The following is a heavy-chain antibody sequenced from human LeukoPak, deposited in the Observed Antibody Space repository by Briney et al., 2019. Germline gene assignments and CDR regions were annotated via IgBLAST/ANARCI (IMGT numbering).Heavy chain of an antibody. CDR3: ARDRGIAVMDWFDP. CDR2: MNPNSGNT. D-gene: IGHD6-19*01. J-gene: IGHJ5*02. CDR1: GYTFTSYD. V-gene: IGHV1-8*01. Sequence: ASVKVSCKASGYTFTSYDINWVRQATGQGLEWMGWMNPNSGNTGYAQKFQGRVTITADESTSTAYMELSSLRSEDTAVYYCARDRGIAVMDWFDPWGQGTLVTVSS.